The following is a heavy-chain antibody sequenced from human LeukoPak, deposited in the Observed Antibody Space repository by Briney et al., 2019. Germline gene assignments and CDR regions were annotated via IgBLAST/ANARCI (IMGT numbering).Heavy chain of an antibody. J-gene: IGHJ3*02. CDR2: IYYSGST. V-gene: IGHV4-59*01. CDR3: ARDPNPI. CDR1: GASISSFY. Sequence: NPSETLSLTCTVSGASISSFYWSWIRQPPGKGLEWIGYIYYSGSTNYNPSLKSRVTISVDTSKNQFSLKLSSVTAADTAVYYCARDPNPIWGQGTMVTVSS.